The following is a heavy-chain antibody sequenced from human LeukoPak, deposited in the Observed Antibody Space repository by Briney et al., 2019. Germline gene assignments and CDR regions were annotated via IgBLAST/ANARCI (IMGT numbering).Heavy chain of an antibody. CDR1: GFTFSSYS. D-gene: IGHD6-19*01. CDR2: ISSSSSYI. J-gene: IGHJ4*02. V-gene: IGHV3-21*01. Sequence: PGGSLRLSCAASGFTFSSYSMNWVRQAPGKGLEWVSSISSSSSYIYYADSVKGRFTISRDNAKNSLYLQMNSLRAEDTAVYYCAKEEGNIAVGSGGYWGQGTLVTVSS. CDR3: AKEEGNIAVGSGGY.